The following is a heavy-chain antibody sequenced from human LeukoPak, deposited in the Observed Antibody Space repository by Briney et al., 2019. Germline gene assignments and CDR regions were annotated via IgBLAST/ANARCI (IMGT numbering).Heavy chain of an antibody. V-gene: IGHV4-34*01. Sequence: SETLSLTCAVYGGSFSGYYWSWIRQPPGKGLEWIGEINHSGSTNYNPSLKSRVTISVDTSKNQFSLKLSSVTAADTAVYYCARVDYGGNSDLDYWGQGTLVTVSS. CDR3: ARVDYGGNSDLDY. J-gene: IGHJ4*02. D-gene: IGHD4-23*01. CDR1: GGSFSGYY. CDR2: INHSGST.